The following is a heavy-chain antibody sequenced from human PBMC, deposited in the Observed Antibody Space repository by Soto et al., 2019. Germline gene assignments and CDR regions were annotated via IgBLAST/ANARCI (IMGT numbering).Heavy chain of an antibody. CDR3: AASPDPLRFLEWLPDAFDI. J-gene: IGHJ3*02. D-gene: IGHD3-3*01. V-gene: IGHV1-58*02. CDR2: IVVGSGNT. Sequence: SVKVSCKASGFTFTSSAMQWVRQARGQRLEWIGWIVVGSGNTNYAQKFQERVTITRDMSTSTAYMELSSLRSEDTAVYYCAASPDPLRFLEWLPDAFDIWGQGTMVTVSS. CDR1: GFTFTSSA.